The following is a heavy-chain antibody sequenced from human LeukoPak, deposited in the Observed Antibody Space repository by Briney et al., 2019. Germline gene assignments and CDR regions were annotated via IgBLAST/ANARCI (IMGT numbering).Heavy chain of an antibody. Sequence: PGGSLRLSCAASGFTFSSHAMSWVRQAPGKGLEWVSGISGSGGATYYADSVKGRFTISRDNSKNTVYMQVNSLRAEDTAVYYCARKYRVGGTDTFDFWGRGTMVTVSS. V-gene: IGHV3-23*01. J-gene: IGHJ3*01. CDR3: ARKYRVGGTDTFDF. CDR1: GFTFSSHA. CDR2: ISGSGGAT. D-gene: IGHD3-16*01.